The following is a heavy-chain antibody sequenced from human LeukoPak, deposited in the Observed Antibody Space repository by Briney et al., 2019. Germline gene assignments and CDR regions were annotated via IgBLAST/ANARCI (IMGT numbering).Heavy chain of an antibody. CDR2: VSSHGNDG. J-gene: IGHJ4*02. CDR3: TRDAYNFNDFDY. D-gene: IGHD5-24*01. V-gene: IGHV3-30*17. Sequence: GGSLRLSCAVSEFTFSNYAMHWVRQPPGKGLEWVAVVSSHGNDGYYADSVRGRFTISRDSSKNTLYLQIDSLRLEDTAIYYFTRDAYNFNDFDYWGQGTLVTVSS. CDR1: EFTFSNYA.